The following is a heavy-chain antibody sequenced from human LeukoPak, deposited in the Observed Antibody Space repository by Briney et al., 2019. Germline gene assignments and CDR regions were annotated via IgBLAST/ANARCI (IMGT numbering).Heavy chain of an antibody. Sequence: GGSLRLPCAASGFTFSSYAMSWVRQAPGKGLEWVSAISGSGGSTYYADSVKGRFTISRDNSKNTLYLQMNSLRAEDTAVYYCAKATEPYCSSTSCYAWFDPWGQGTLVTVSS. CDR3: AKATEPYCSSTSCYAWFDP. V-gene: IGHV3-23*01. CDR1: GFTFSSYA. D-gene: IGHD2-2*01. J-gene: IGHJ5*02. CDR2: ISGSGGST.